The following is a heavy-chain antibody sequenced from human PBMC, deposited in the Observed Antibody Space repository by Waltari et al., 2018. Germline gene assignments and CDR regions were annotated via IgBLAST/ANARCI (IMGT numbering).Heavy chain of an antibody. CDR1: GFTFSRYW. V-gene: IGHV3-74*01. CDR2: NKGDGRSQ. D-gene: IGHD6-13*01. J-gene: IGHJ6*02. Sequence: EEQLVESGGGLVQPGESLRLSCAASGFTFSRYWMDWVRQAPGRGLVLFSRNKGDGRSQTYAEFGKGRFTISRDNAKKALYVQMNRLRAEDTAVYYCARVATKTYSSPVPGRPYYYGMDVWGQGTTVTVSS. CDR3: ARVATKTYSSPVPGRPYYYGMDV.